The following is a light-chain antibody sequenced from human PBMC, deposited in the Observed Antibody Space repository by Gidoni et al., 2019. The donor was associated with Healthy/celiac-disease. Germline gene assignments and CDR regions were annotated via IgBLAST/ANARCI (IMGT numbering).Light chain of an antibody. CDR3: SSYAGSLVV. Sequence: QSALTQPPSSSGSPGQSFTISCTGTSSDVGGYNYVSWYQQHPGNAPKLRIYEVSKRPSGVPDRFSGSKSGNTASLTVSGLQAEDEADYYCSSYAGSLVVFGGGTKLTVL. V-gene: IGLV2-8*01. CDR2: EVS. J-gene: IGLJ2*01. CDR1: SSDVGGYNY.